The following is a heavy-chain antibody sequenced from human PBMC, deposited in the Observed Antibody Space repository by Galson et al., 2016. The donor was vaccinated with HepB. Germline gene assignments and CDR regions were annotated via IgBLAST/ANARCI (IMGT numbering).Heavy chain of an antibody. CDR3: ARASDYYSIFDY. J-gene: IGHJ4*02. Sequence: PALVKPTQTLTLTCTFSGFSLSTNGMCVSWIRQPPGRALEWLALIDWNDDKHYSTYLKTRLTISKDTSKNQVVLTMTNMDPVDTATYYCARASDYYSIFDYLGQGTRVTVSS. V-gene: IGHV2-70*01. CDR2: IDWNDDK. D-gene: IGHD3-3*01. CDR1: GFSLSTNGMC.